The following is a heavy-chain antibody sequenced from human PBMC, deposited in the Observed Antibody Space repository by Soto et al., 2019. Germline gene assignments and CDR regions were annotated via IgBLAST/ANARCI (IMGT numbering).Heavy chain of an antibody. V-gene: IGHV3-23*01. J-gene: IGHJ6*02. CDR1: GFTFTSYA. D-gene: IGHD3-3*01. Sequence: VRSLRLSCAASGFTFTSYAMSWVRQARGKGLEWVSGISGSGYSTHYADSVKGRFIISRDNSKNTLYLQMNSLRAEDTAVYYCAKDVDGLEWLYYYGMDVWGQGTTVTVSS. CDR3: AKDVDGLEWLYYYGMDV. CDR2: ISGSGYST.